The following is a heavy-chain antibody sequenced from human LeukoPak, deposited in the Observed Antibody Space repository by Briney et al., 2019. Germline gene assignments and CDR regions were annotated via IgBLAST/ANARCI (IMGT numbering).Heavy chain of an antibody. V-gene: IGHV3-23*01. CDR1: EFTFSDYA. CDR3: AKGRSAAAGTGIGYFDY. Sequence: PGGSLILSCAASEFTFSDYAMNWVRQAPGKGLEYVSGISGSGGSTYRADSVKGRFTISRDNSKNTLYLQMNSLRGEDTAVYYCAKGRSAAAGTGIGYFDYWGQGILVTVSS. CDR2: ISGSGGST. J-gene: IGHJ4*02. D-gene: IGHD6-13*01.